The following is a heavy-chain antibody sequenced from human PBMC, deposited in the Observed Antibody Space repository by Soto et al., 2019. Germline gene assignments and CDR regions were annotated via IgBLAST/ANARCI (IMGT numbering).Heavy chain of an antibody. J-gene: IGHJ6*03. CDR3: ARGYCSGGSCYEPGDYYYYMDV. CDR2: MNPNSGNT. Sequence: ASVKVSCKASGYTFTSYDINWVRQATGQGLEWMGWMNPNSGNTGYAQKFQGRVTMTRNTSISTAYMELSSLRSEDTAVYYCARGYCSGGSCYEPGDYYYYMDVWGKGTTVTVSS. D-gene: IGHD2-15*01. CDR1: GYTFTSYD. V-gene: IGHV1-8*01.